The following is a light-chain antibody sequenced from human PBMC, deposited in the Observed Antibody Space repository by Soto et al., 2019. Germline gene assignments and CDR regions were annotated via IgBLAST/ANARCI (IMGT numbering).Light chain of an antibody. CDR2: DTA. CDR3: LLSYRGDYV. J-gene: IGLJ1*01. Sequence: QAVVTQEPSLTVSPGGKGILTCGSTTGPVTTGHYPYWFQQKPVQAPRPLVYDTANIFSWTPVRFSGSLVGGKAALTLSGAQPEDEAEYYCLLSYRGDYVFGPGTKVTVL. V-gene: IGLV7-46*01. CDR1: TGPVTTGHY.